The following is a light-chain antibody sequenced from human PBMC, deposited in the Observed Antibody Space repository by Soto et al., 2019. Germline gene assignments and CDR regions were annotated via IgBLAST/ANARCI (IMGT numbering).Light chain of an antibody. CDR2: EGT. Sequence: QSALTQPASVSASPGQSITMPWTGTSSDVGSYNLVSWFQQHPGKVPKLLIYEGTKRPSGLSDRFSGSKSGTTASLTISGLQAEDEAHYYCYSYAGENLYVFGTGTKVTVL. CDR3: YSYAGENLYV. J-gene: IGLJ1*01. V-gene: IGLV2-23*01. CDR1: SSDVGSYNL.